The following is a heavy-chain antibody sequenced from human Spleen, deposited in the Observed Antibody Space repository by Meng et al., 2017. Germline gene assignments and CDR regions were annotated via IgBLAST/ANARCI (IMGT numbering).Heavy chain of an antibody. D-gene: IGHD2-8*01. CDR2: IKQDGSEK. J-gene: IGHJ4*02. CDR1: GFTFNTYT. CDR3: AKDSNVLTVGELFDD. Sequence: GESLKISCAASGFTFNTYTMNWVRQVPGKGLEWVANIKQDGSEKYYADSVKGRFTISRDNSKNTLDLQMNSLRAEDTALYYCAKDSNVLTVGELFDDWGLGILVTVSS. V-gene: IGHV3-7*03.